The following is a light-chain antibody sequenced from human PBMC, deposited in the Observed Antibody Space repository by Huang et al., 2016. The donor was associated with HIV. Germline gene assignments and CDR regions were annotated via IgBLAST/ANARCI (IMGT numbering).Light chain of an antibody. CDR1: QSVSSY. CDR3: QQYNNLRYT. Sequence: EIVLTQSPGTLSLSPGERATLSCRASQSVSSYLAWYQQKPGQAPRLLIYGASSRATGIPDRFSGIWSGTDFTLTISRLEPEDFAVYYCQQYNNLRYTFGQGTKLEIK. CDR2: GAS. V-gene: IGKV3-20*01. J-gene: IGKJ2*01.